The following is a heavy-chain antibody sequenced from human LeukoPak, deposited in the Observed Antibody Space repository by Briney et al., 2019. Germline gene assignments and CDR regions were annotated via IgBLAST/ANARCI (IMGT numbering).Heavy chain of an antibody. Sequence: PSETLSLTCTVSGGSISSYYWSWIRQPPGKGLEWIGYIYYSGSTNYNPSLKSRVTISVDTSKNQFSLKRSSVTAADTAVYYCAISLAAGFDYWGQGTLVTVS. CDR3: AISLAAGFDY. V-gene: IGHV4-59*01. J-gene: IGHJ4*02. CDR2: IYYSGST. D-gene: IGHD6-13*01. CDR1: GGSISSYY.